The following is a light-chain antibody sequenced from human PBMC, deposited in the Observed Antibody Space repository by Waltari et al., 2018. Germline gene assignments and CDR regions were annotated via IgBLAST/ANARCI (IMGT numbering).Light chain of an antibody. J-gene: IGLJ1*01. CDR3: SSYTTSRTYV. CDR2: EVT. V-gene: IGLV2-14*01. CDR1: NSDVGSYNF. Sequence: QSALTQPASVSGSPGQSIPIACTGTNSDVGSYNFFHWFQQHPGDAPKLMIYEVTNRPSGVSNRFSGSKSGNTASLIISGLQGEDEADYYCSSYTTSRTYVFGTGTKVTVL.